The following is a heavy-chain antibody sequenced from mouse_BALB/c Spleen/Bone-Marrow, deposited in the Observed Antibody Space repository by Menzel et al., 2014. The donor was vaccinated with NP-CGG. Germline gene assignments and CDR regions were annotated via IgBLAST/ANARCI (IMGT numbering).Heavy chain of an antibody. D-gene: IGHD3-3*01. J-gene: IGHJ3*01. Sequence: EVMLVESGGGLVQPGGSLKLSCAASGFTFGSYTMSWVRQTPEKRLEWVAYISNGGGSTYYPDTVKGRFTISRDNAKNTLYLQMSSLKSEDTAMYYCARHEGRGFAYWGQGTLVTVSA. V-gene: IGHV5-12-2*01. CDR3: ARHEGRGFAY. CDR2: ISNGGGST. CDR1: GFTFGSYT.